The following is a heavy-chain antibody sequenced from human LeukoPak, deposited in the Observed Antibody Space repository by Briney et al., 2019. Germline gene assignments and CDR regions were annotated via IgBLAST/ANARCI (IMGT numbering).Heavy chain of an antibody. CDR1: GGSISSGSYY. D-gene: IGHD1-7*01. J-gene: IGHJ4*02. Sequence: SETLSLTCTVSGGSISSGSYYWSWIRQPAGKGLEWIGHIYTSGSTNYNPSLKSRVTISVDTSKNQFSLKLSSVTAADTAVYYCAIFNWNYVYWGQGTLVTVSS. CDR2: IYTSGST. V-gene: IGHV4-61*09. CDR3: AIFNWNYVY.